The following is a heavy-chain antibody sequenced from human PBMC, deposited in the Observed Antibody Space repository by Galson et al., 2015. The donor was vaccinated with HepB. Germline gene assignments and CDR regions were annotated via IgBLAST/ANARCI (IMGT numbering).Heavy chain of an antibody. Sequence: SLSLSCAASGFTFSVYYMSWIRQAPGKGLEWISYIRSSGSTINYADSVKGRFTISRDNAKNSLYLQMDSLRAEDTAVYYCARVRPVWVGEFSSMGVWGQGTTVTVAS. J-gene: IGHJ6*02. D-gene: IGHD3-10*01. CDR3: ARVRPVWVGEFSSMGV. CDR2: IRSSGSTI. V-gene: IGHV3-11*01. CDR1: GFTFSVYY.